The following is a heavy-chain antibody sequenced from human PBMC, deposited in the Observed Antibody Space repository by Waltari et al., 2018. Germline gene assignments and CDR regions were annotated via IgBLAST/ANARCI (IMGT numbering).Heavy chain of an antibody. J-gene: IGHJ6*02. CDR1: GFTFSGYE. CDR3: ARVDYYGMDV. CDR2: ISSSGSTI. Sequence: EVQLVESGGGLVQPGGSLRLSCAASGFTFSGYEMNWVRQAPGKGLEWVSYISSSGSTIYYADSVKGRFTISRDNAKNSLYLQMNSLRAEDTAVYYCARVDYYGMDVWGQGTTVTVSS. V-gene: IGHV3-48*03.